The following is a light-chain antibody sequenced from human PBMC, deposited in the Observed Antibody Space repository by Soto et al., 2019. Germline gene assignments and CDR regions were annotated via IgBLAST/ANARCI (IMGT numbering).Light chain of an antibody. CDR2: GAY. J-gene: IGKJ1*01. CDR3: QQFENWPWT. V-gene: IGKV3-15*01. Sequence: EIVMTQSPATLSVSSGERATLSCRASQRVSSDLAWYQQKPGQAPRLLIYGAYTRATGIPARFSGTGSGTEFTLTISSLQSEDFAVYYCQQFENWPWTFGQGTKVEIK. CDR1: QRVSSD.